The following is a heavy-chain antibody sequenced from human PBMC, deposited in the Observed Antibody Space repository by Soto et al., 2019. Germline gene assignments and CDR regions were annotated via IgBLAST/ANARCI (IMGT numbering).Heavy chain of an antibody. CDR1: GFTFSSYA. V-gene: IGHV3-23*01. J-gene: IGHJ4*02. D-gene: IGHD3-3*01. CDR3: AKLGDDFWSGYYTGGDY. CDR2: ISGSGGST. Sequence: GGSLRLSCAASGFTFSSYAMSWVRQAPGKGLEWVSAISGSGGSTYYADSVKGRFTISRDNSKNTLYLQMNSLRAEDTAVYYCAKLGDDFWSGYYTGGDYWGQGTLVTVSS.